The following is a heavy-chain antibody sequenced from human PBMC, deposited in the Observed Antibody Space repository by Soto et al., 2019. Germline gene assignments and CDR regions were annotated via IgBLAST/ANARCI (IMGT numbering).Heavy chain of an antibody. CDR2: ISSSSSYI. V-gene: IGHV3-21*03. D-gene: IGHD2-15*01. CDR1: GFTFSSYS. J-gene: IGHJ5*02. CDR3: AHRRRFCSGNSCYSIWFDP. Sequence: GGSLRLSCAASGFTFSSYSMNWVRQAPGKGLEWVSSISSSSSYIYYADSVKSRLTITKDTSKNQVVLTMTNMDPVDTATYYCAHRRRFCSGNSCYSIWFDPWGQGTLVTVSS.